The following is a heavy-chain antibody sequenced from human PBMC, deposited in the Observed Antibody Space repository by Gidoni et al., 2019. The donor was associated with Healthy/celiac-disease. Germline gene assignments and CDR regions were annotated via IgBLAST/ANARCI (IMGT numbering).Heavy chain of an antibody. J-gene: IGHJ4*02. CDR3: ARGSEWELRSPLFDY. CDR1: GCTVSSYA. Sequence: QGQLVESGGGGVQTGRSRRLSCAAYGCTVSSYALHWVRQAPGKGLEWVAVISYDGSNKYYADSVNGRFTLPRDNSKNTLYLQMNSLRAEDTAVYYCARGSEWELRSPLFDYWGQGTLVTVSS. CDR2: ISYDGSNK. D-gene: IGHD1-26*01. V-gene: IGHV3-30-3*01.